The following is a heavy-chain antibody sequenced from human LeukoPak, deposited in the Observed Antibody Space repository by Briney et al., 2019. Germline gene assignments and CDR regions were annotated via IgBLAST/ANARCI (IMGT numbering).Heavy chain of an antibody. CDR1: GFTVSSNY. V-gene: IGHV3-66*01. CDR2: IYSGGST. Sequence: PGGSLRLSCAASGFTVSSNYMSWVRQAPGKGLEWVSVIYSGGSTYYADSVKGRFTISRDDAKKSLYLQMNRLRAEDTAVYYCARDLGGGPPGYWGQGTLVAVSS. D-gene: IGHD4-23*01. J-gene: IGHJ4*02. CDR3: ARDLGGGPPGY.